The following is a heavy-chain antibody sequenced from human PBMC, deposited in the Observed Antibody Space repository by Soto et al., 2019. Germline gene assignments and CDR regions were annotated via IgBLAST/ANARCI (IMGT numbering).Heavy chain of an antibody. CDR1: GYTFSSYG. CDR2: ISPYNDDT. D-gene: IGHD3-22*01. CDR3: ARGGYYDSSGSRNYHYYGMDV. V-gene: IGHV1-18*01. J-gene: IGHJ6*02. Sequence: QAQLVQSGAEVKKPGASVKVSCKASGYTFSSYGISWVRQTPGQVLEWLGWISPYNDDTKYAQKLQGRVTMTTDTSTRTAYMDLRSLRSDDTAVYFCARGGYYDSSGSRNYHYYGMDVWGQGTTVTVSS.